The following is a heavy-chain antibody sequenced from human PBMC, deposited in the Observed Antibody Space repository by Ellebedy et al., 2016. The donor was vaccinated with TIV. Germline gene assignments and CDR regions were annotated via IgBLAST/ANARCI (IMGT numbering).Heavy chain of an antibody. CDR2: IYYSGST. CDR1: GGSITSYY. D-gene: IGHD3-10*01. J-gene: IGHJ2*01. Sequence: MPSETLSLTCTVSGGSITSYYWSWIRQPPGKGLEWIGYIYYSGSTNHNPSLKSRVTTSVDTSKNQFSLKLNSVTAADTAVYYCARLIYYGSGSYWYFDPWGRGSLVTVSS. CDR3: ARLIYYGSGSYWYFDP. V-gene: IGHV4-59*08.